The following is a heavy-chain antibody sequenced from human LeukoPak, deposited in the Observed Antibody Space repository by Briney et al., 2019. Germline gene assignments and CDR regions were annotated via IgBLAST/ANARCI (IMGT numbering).Heavy chain of an antibody. J-gene: IGHJ6*03. V-gene: IGHV4-39*01. CDR2: IYYSGTT. Sequence: SETLSLTCTVSGDSISSSSYYWSWIRQPPGKGLEWIGSIYYSGTTYYTPSLKSRVSISVDTSKNQFSLRLNSPTATDTAVYYCARHHAHYFYYMAVWGKGTTVIVSS. CDR1: GDSISSSSYY. CDR3: ARHHAHYFYYMAV.